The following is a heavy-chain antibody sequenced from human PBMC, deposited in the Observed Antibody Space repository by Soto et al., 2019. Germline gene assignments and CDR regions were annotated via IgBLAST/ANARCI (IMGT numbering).Heavy chain of an antibody. V-gene: IGHV4-4*02. Sequence: QVQLQESGPGLVKPSGTLSLTCAVSGGSVSSSNWWSWVRQSPGKGLEWMGEIHHSGSAHYNPSLKRRVTISLDKSKNQFSLRLASVTAADTAVYYCARVPGVVVSADDAFDIWGPGTRVIVSS. D-gene: IGHD2-21*02. J-gene: IGHJ3*02. CDR2: IHHSGSA. CDR1: GGSVSSSNW. CDR3: ARVPGVVVSADDAFDI.